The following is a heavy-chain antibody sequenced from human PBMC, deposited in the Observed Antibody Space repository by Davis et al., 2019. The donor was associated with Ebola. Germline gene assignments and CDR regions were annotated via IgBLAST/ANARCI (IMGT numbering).Heavy chain of an antibody. Sequence: ASVKVSCKPSGYSFTGNTIHWVRQAPGQSLEWMGWITAGSGDAMYSQRFQGRVTLTRDTSASTVYMELSSLRSEDTAVYYCARGNDFWSGNLYYYYYMDVWGKGTTVTVSS. CDR3: ARGNDFWSGNLYYYYYMDV. V-gene: IGHV1-3*01. CDR2: ITAGSGDA. D-gene: IGHD3-3*01. CDR1: GYSFTGNT. J-gene: IGHJ6*03.